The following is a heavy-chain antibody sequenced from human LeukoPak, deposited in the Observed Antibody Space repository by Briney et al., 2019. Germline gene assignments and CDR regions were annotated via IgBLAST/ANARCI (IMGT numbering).Heavy chain of an antibody. Sequence: QPAGSLRLSCEASGFTFSNYSMKWVRQAPGKGLEWVSYIRGSSTNIYYADSVKGRFTISRDNAKNSLYLQMNSLRADDTAVYYCARDRMIFSVGAIGYWGQGTLVTVSS. CDR2: IRGSSTNI. V-gene: IGHV3-48*01. CDR3: ARDRMIFSVGAIGY. D-gene: IGHD1-26*01. CDR1: GFTFSNYS. J-gene: IGHJ4*02.